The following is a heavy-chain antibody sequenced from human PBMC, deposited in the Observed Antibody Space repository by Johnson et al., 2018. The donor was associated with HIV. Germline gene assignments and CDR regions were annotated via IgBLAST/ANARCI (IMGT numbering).Heavy chain of an antibody. J-gene: IGHJ3*02. CDR3: AQDLDTLAPYVAFDM. D-gene: IGHD2-15*01. V-gene: IGHV3-15*01. Sequence: EVQLVESGGGLVQSGGSLRLSCGASGITFSSYAMSWVRQAPGKGLEWVGFIRSKTYGGTTDYAAPVKGRFTISRDDSKNTLYLQMSSLRADDTAVYYCAQDLDTLAPYVAFDMGGQGTMVTVSS. CDR1: GITFSSYA. CDR2: IRSKTYGGTT.